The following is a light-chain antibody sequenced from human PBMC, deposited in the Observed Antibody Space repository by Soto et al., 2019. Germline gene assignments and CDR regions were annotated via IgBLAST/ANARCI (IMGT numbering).Light chain of an antibody. CDR3: QQRSNWPLT. V-gene: IGKV3-11*01. J-gene: IGKJ4*01. Sequence: EIVLTQSPATLSLSPGEGATLSCRASQSVSSYLVWYQQKPGQAPRLLISDASNRATGIPARFSGSGSGTDFTLTISSLEPEDFAVYYCQQRSNWPLTFGGETKVEIK. CDR2: DAS. CDR1: QSVSSY.